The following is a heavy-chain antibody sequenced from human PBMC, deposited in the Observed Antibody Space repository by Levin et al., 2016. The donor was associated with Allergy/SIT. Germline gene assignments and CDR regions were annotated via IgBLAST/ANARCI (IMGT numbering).Heavy chain of an antibody. D-gene: IGHD2-2*01. CDR3: ARDPTVVPAAIGNDAFDI. CDR2: INHSGST. V-gene: IGHV4-34*01. Sequence: WIRQPPGKGLEWIGEINHSGSTNYNPSLKSRVTISVDTSKNQFSLKLSSVTAADTAVYYCARDPTVVPAAIGNDAFDIWGQGTMVTVSS. J-gene: IGHJ3*02.